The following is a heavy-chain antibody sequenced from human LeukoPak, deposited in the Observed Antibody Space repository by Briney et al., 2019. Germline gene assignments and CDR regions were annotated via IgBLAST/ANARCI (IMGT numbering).Heavy chain of an antibody. CDR1: GFTVSSNY. J-gene: IGHJ4*02. D-gene: IGHD2-15*01. V-gene: IGHV3-53*01. Sequence: GGSLRLSCAASGFTVSSNYMSWVRQAPGKGLEWVSIIYSGGNTVYADSVKGRFTISRDNARNTLYLQMNSLRAEDTAVYYCARGGPIYCSGDSCYPGDYWGQGTLVTVSS. CDR2: IYSGGNT. CDR3: ARGGPIYCSGDSCYPGDY.